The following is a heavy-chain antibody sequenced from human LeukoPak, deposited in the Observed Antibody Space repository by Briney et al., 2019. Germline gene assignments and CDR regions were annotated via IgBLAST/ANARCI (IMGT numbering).Heavy chain of an antibody. CDR2: ISVYNGNT. Sequence: GASVTVPCKASVYTFINYGISWVRQAPGQGLEWMGWISVYNGNTNYAQNLQGRVTMTTDTSTSTAYMELRSLRSDDTAVYYCATINYDSSGYRYSFDYWGQGALVTVSS. CDR3: ATINYDSSGYRYSFDY. CDR1: VYTFINYG. V-gene: IGHV1-18*01. J-gene: IGHJ4*02. D-gene: IGHD3-22*01.